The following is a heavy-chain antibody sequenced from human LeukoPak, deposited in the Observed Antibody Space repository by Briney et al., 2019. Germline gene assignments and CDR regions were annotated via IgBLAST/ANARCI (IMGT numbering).Heavy chain of an antibody. Sequence: SETLSLTCTVSGGSISSYYWSWIRQPPGKGLEWIGYIYYSGSTNYNPSLTSRVTISVDTSKNQFSLKLSSVTAAGPAVYYCARDREIAVAGTGFDYWGQGTLVTVSS. J-gene: IGHJ4*02. CDR3: ARDREIAVAGTGFDY. V-gene: IGHV4-59*01. CDR2: IYYSGST. D-gene: IGHD6-19*01. CDR1: GGSISSYY.